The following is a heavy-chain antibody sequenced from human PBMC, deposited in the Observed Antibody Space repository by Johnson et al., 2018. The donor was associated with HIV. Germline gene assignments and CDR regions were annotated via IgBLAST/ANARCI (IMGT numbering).Heavy chain of an antibody. CDR2: IRYDGRNK. V-gene: IGHV3-30*02. D-gene: IGHD3-22*01. CDR3: AKDRITYYYDSSGYYSREPDAFDI. J-gene: IGHJ3*02. CDR1: GFTFSSYG. Sequence: MQLVESGGGVVQPGGSLRLSCAASGFTFSSYGMHWVRQAPGKGLELVAFIRYDGRNKYYADSVKGRFTISRDNSKNTLYLQMNSLRAEDTAEYYCAKDRITYYYDSSGYYSREPDAFDIWGQGTMVTVSS.